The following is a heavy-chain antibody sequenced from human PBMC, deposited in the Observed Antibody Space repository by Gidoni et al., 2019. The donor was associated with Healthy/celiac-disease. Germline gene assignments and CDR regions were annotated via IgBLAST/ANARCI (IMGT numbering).Heavy chain of an antibody. J-gene: IGHJ6*02. D-gene: IGHD6-13*01. Sequence: EVQLVESGGGLVQPDRSLRLSCAASGFTFDDYAMHWVRQAPGKGLEWVSGISWNSDSIGYADSVKGRFTSSRDNAKNSLYLQMNSLRAEDTALYYCTKDATAYNYYYYTMDVWGQGTTVTVSS. V-gene: IGHV3-9*01. CDR2: ISWNSDSI. CDR1: GFTFDDYA. CDR3: TKDATAYNYYYYTMDV.